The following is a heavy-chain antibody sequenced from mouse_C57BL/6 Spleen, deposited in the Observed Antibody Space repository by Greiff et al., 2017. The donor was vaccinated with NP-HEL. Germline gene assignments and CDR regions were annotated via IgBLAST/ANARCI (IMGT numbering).Heavy chain of an antibody. Sequence: QVQLQQSGAELVRPGASVTLSCKASGYTFTDYEMHWVKQTPVHGLEWIGAFDPATGGTAYNQKFKGKAILTADKSSSTAYMELRSLTSEDSAVYYCTRFRITTVVEGDFDYWGQGTTLTVSS. V-gene: IGHV1-15*01. CDR3: TRFRITTVVEGDFDY. CDR1: GYTFTDYE. J-gene: IGHJ2*01. D-gene: IGHD1-1*01. CDR2: FDPATGGT.